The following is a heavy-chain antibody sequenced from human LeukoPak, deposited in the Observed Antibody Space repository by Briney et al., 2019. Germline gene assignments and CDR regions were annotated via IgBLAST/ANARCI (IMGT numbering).Heavy chain of an antibody. Sequence: SVKVSCKASGGTFSSYAISWVRQAPGQGLEWMGGIIPIFGTANYAQKFQGRVTITTDESTSTAYMELSSLRSEDTAVYYCARQTMVRGVRFDYWGQGTLVTVSS. J-gene: IGHJ4*02. CDR2: IIPIFGTA. CDR3: ARQTMVRGVRFDY. D-gene: IGHD3-10*01. CDR1: GGTFSSYA. V-gene: IGHV1-69*05.